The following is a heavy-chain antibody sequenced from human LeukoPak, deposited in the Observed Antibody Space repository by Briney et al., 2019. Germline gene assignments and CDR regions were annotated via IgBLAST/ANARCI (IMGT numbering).Heavy chain of an antibody. J-gene: IGHJ5*02. CDR1: GYTFTSYG. V-gene: IGHV1-18*01. CDR3: ARRKSDYDFWSGYYSPGWFDP. D-gene: IGHD3-3*01. Sequence: ASVKVSCKASGYTFTSYGISWVRQAPGQGLEWMGWISAYNGNTNYALKLQGRVTMTTDTSTSTAYMELRSLRSDDTAVYYCARRKSDYDFWSGYYSPGWFDPWGQGTLVTVSS. CDR2: ISAYNGNT.